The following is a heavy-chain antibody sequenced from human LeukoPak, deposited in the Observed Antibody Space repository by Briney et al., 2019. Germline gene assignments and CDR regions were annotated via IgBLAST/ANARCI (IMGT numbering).Heavy chain of an antibody. Sequence: PGGSLRLSCAASGFTFSSYWMHWVRQAPGKGLVWVSRINSDGSSTSYADSVKGRFTISRDNAKNALYLQMNSLRAEDTAVYYCARLIAAAHLESGMDVWGQGTTVTVSS. J-gene: IGHJ6*02. CDR1: GFTFSSYW. CDR3: ARLIAAAHLESGMDV. V-gene: IGHV3-74*01. CDR2: INSDGSST. D-gene: IGHD6-13*01.